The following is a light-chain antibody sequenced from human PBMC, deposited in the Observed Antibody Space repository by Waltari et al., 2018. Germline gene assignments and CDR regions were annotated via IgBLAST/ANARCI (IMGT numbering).Light chain of an antibody. CDR2: EVT. V-gene: IGLV2-23*02. Sequence: QSALTQPASLTGSPGKSITLSCTGTSRDGWSHELISLFQHIPGKAPKLIIYEVTKLPSGVSDRFSGSKSGNTASLTISGLQAEDGADYYFCSYAGSTTSVLFGGGTKLTVL. J-gene: IGLJ2*01. CDR1: SRDGWSHEL. CDR3: CSYAGSTTSVL.